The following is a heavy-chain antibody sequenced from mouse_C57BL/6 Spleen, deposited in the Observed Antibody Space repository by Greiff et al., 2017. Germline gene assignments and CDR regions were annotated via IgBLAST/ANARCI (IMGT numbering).Heavy chain of an antibody. CDR3: ASPIYYGYFWFAY. CDR2: INPYNGGT. Sequence: EVQLQQSGPVLVKPGASVKMSCKASGYTFTDYYMNWVKQSHGKSLEWIGVINPYNGGTSYNQKFKGKATLTVDKSSSTAYMELNRLTAEDSAVYYCASPIYYGYFWFAYWGQGTLVTVSA. J-gene: IGHJ3*01. V-gene: IGHV1-19*01. D-gene: IGHD2-2*01. CDR1: GYTFTDYY.